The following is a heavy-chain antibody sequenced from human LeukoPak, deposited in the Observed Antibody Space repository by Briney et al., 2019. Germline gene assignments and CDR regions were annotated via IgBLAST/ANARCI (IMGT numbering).Heavy chain of an antibody. Sequence: GASVKVSCKVSGYTLTELSMHWVRQAPGKGLEWMGGFDPEDGETIYAQKFQGRVTMTRDTSISTAYMELSRLRSDDTAVYYCARLAVAGTDYWGQGTLVTVSS. V-gene: IGHV1-24*01. CDR2: FDPEDGET. CDR3: ARLAVAGTDY. D-gene: IGHD6-19*01. J-gene: IGHJ4*02. CDR1: GYTLTELS.